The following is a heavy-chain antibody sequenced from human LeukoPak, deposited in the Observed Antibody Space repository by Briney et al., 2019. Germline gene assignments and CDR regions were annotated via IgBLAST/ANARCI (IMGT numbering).Heavy chain of an antibody. V-gene: IGHV1-8*03. CDR3: AKTYTPSRPGLGVAAKALDY. Sequence: GASLKVSCKASGYTFTTYDINWVRQATGQGLEWMGWMNPNTGNTDYAQKFQGRVTITRDTSIRTAYMELSSLRSEDTAVYYCAKTYTPSRPGLGVAAKALDYWGQGTLVTVSS. CDR2: MNPNTGNT. J-gene: IGHJ4*02. D-gene: IGHD6-6*01. CDR1: GYTFTTYD.